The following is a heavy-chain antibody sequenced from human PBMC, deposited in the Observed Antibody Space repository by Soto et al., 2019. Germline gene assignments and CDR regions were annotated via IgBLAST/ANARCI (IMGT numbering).Heavy chain of an antibody. CDR1: GFTFSSYG. CDR3: AKDDRSYDYVWGSYRL. CDR2: ISYDGSNK. V-gene: IGHV3-30*18. Sequence: GGSLRLSCAASGFTFSSYGMHWVRQAPGKGLEWVAVISYDGSNKYYADSVKGRFTISRDNSKNTLYLQMNSLRAEDTAVYYCAKDDRSYDYVWGSYRLWGQGTLVTVSS. J-gene: IGHJ4*02. D-gene: IGHD3-16*02.